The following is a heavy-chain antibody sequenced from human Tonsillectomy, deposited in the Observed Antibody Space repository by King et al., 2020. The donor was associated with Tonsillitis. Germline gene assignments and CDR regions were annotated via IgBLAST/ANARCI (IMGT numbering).Heavy chain of an antibody. D-gene: IGHD6-19*01. CDR1: GFTFSSYG. CDR2: MLYEGNNK. CDR3: AKAQYLSVPEYYYYAMDV. Sequence: QLVQSGGGVVQPGRSLRLSCAASGFTFSSYGMHWVRQAPGKGLEWVAVMLYEGNNKYYADSVKGRFTISRDNSKNTLYLQMNSLRTEDTAVYFCAKAQYLSVPEYYYYAMDVWGQGTTVTVSS. V-gene: IGHV3-30*18. J-gene: IGHJ6*02.